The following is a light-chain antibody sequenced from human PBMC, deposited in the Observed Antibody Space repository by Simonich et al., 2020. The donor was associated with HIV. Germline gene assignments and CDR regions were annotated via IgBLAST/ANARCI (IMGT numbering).Light chain of an antibody. CDR1: SSNIGSNF. CDR3: AAWDDSLNSWV. J-gene: IGLJ3*02. V-gene: IGLV1-47*01. CDR2: RNA. Sequence: QSVLTQPPSASGTPGQRVTISCSGSSSNIGSNFVYWYQQLPGTAPKLLIYRNARRPSGVPDRFSGSKSGTSASLAISGLRSEDEADYYCAAWDDSLNSWVFGGGTKLTVL.